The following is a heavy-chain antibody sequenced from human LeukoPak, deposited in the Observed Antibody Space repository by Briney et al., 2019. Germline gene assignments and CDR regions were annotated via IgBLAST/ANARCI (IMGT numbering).Heavy chain of an antibody. CDR1: GGSISSGDYY. D-gene: IGHD4-17*01. CDR3: ARAATVTTGDEY. V-gene: IGHV4-30-4*08. Sequence: SETLSLTCTVSGGSISSGDYYWSWIRQPPGKGLEWIGYVYYSGSTYYNPSLKSRVTISVDTSKNQFSLKLSSVTAADTAVYYCARAATVTTGDEYWGQGTLVTVSS. CDR2: VYYSGST. J-gene: IGHJ4*02.